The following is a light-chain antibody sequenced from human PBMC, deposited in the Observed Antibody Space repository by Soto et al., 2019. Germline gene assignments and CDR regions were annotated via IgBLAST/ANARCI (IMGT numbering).Light chain of an antibody. J-gene: IGKJ4*01. CDR2: DAS. V-gene: IGKV3-11*01. Sequence: EIVLTQSPATLSLSPGERATLSCRASQSVGTFLAWYQHKPGQAPRLLIYDASNRATGVPARFSGSGSGTDFTLTISSLEPEDFAVYYCEQRSNWPPALTFGGRTKVEIK. CDR1: QSVGTF. CDR3: EQRSNWPPALT.